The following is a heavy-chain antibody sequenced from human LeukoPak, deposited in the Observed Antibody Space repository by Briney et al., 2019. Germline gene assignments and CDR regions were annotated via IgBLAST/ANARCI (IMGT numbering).Heavy chain of an antibody. J-gene: IGHJ4*02. CDR3: ARGYCSGGRCYWIDY. Sequence: GGSLRLSCAASGFTVSSNYMSWVRQAPGKGLEWVSLIYSGDSAYYADSVKGRFTISRDNSKNTLYLRMNSLRAEDTAVYYCARGYCSGGRCYWIDYWGQGTLVTVSS. CDR2: IYSGDSA. CDR1: GFTVSSNY. V-gene: IGHV3-53*01. D-gene: IGHD2-15*01.